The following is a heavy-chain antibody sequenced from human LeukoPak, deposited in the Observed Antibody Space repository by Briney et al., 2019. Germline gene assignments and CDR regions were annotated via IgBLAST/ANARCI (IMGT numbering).Heavy chain of an antibody. CDR3: ARDQGDYYDSSGYYYMGFGFDY. D-gene: IGHD3-22*01. CDR1: GGSISSSSYY. J-gene: IGHJ4*02. V-gene: IGHV4-39*02. Sequence: SETLSLTCTVSGGSISSSSYYWGWIRQPPGKGLEWIGSIYYSGSTYYNPSLKSRVTISVDTSKNQFSLKLSSVTAADTAVYYCARDQGDYYDSSGYYYMGFGFDYWGQGTLVTVSS. CDR2: IYYSGST.